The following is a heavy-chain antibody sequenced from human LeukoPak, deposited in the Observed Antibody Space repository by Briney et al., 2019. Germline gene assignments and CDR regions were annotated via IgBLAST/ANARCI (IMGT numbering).Heavy chain of an antibody. CDR2: ISGSGGST. CDR3: AKDVNIYGLGYFDY. CDR1: GFTFSSYA. Sequence: GGSLRLSCAASGFTFSSYAMSWVRQAPGKGLEWVSAISGSGGSTYYADSVKGRFTISRDNSKDTLYLQMNSLRAEDTAVYYCAKDVNIYGLGYFDYWGQGTLVTVSS. D-gene: IGHD4-17*01. J-gene: IGHJ4*02. V-gene: IGHV3-23*01.